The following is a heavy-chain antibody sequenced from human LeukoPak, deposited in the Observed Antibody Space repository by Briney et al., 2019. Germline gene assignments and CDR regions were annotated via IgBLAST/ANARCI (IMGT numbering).Heavy chain of an antibody. CDR3: VRGNDYGGPHY. V-gene: IGHV3-74*01. J-gene: IGHJ4*02. D-gene: IGHD4-23*01. CDR1: GFTFSSYW. Sequence: GGSLRLSCAVSGFTFSSYWMHWVRQAPGKGLVWVSRIDRDGSRINYADSAKGRFTISRDNGKNTLFLQMNSLRAEDAAVYYCVRGNDYGGPHYWGQGTLVTVSS. CDR2: IDRDGSRI.